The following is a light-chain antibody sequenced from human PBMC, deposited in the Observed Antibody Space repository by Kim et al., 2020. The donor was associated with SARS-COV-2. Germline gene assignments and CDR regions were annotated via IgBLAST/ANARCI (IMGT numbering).Light chain of an antibody. CDR3: CSYAGSYTYV. CDR2: DVS. CDR1: SSDVGGYNY. J-gene: IGLJ1*01. V-gene: IGLV2-11*01. Sequence: QSALTQPRSVSGSPGQSVTISCTGTSSDVGGYNYVSWYQQHPGKAPKLMIYDVSKRPSGVPDRFSGSKSGNTASLTISWLQAEDEADYYCCSYAGSYTYVFGTGTKVTGL.